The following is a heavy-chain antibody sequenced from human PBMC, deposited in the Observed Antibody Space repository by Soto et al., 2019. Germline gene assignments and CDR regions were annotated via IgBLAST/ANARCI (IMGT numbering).Heavy chain of an antibody. CDR3: SYGDSPGPIDH. V-gene: IGHV4-59*01. CDR1: GGSISSYY. Sequence: SETLSLTCTVSGGSISSYYWSWFRQAPGKGLEYIGYIHNGERTNYNPSLESRVTISADTSKNQFSLRLSSVTAADTAMYYCSYGDSPGPIDHWGQGTLVTVSS. D-gene: IGHD4-17*01. J-gene: IGHJ4*02. CDR2: IHNGERT.